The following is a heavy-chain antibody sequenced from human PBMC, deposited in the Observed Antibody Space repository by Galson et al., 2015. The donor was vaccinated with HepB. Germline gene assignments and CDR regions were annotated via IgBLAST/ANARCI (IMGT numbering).Heavy chain of an antibody. Sequence: SLRLSCAASGFTFSSYGMHWVRQAPGKGLEWVAVISYDGSNKYYADSVKGRFTISRDNSKNTLYLQMNSLRAEDTAVYYCAKDQGGQQQLAYFDYWGQGTLVTVSS. CDR1: GFTFSSYG. CDR2: ISYDGSNK. J-gene: IGHJ4*02. CDR3: AKDQGGQQQLAYFDY. V-gene: IGHV3-30*18. D-gene: IGHD6-13*01.